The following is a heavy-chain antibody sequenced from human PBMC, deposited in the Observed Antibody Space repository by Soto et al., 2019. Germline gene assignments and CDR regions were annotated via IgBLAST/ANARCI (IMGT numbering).Heavy chain of an antibody. CDR2: ISTILGIA. V-gene: IGHV1-69*02. CDR1: GGTFSSYT. J-gene: IGHJ5*02. Sequence: QVQRVQSGAEVKKPGSSVKVSCKASGGTFSSYTISWVRQAPGQVLDWMGRISTILGIANYAQKFQGRVTITADKSTSTAYMELSSLRSEDTAVYYCARVIWTDSVGWFDPWGQGTLVTVSS. D-gene: IGHD3-9*01. CDR3: ARVIWTDSVGWFDP.